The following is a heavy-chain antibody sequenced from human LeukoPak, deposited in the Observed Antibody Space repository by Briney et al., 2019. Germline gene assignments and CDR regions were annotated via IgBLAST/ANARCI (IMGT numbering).Heavy chain of an antibody. CDR3: AREGYYGSGSPPSLYFDY. V-gene: IGHV3-30-3*01. J-gene: IGHJ4*02. Sequence: RGGSLSLSCAASGFTFRNYVIHWVRQAPGGGLEWVAVTSSDLNVKLYADSVKGRFTISRDNSRSTLYLQMNSLRPEDTAIYYCAREGYYGSGSPPSLYFDYWGQGTLVTVSS. D-gene: IGHD3-10*01. CDR1: GFTFRNYV. CDR2: TSSDLNVK.